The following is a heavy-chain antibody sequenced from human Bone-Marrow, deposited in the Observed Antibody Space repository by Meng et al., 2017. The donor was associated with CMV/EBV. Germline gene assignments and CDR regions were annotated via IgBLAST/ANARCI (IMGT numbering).Heavy chain of an antibody. D-gene: IGHD6-6*01. V-gene: IGHV3-33*08. J-gene: IGHJ4*02. CDR2: IWYDGSNK. CDR1: GFTFSSYG. CDR3: ASSYSSSSTSYFDY. Sequence: GESLKISCAASGFTFSSYGMHWVRQAPGKGLEWVAVIWYDGSNKYYADSVKGRFTISRDNSKNTLYLQMNSLRAEDTAVYYCASSYSSSSTSYFDYWGQGTLVTVSS.